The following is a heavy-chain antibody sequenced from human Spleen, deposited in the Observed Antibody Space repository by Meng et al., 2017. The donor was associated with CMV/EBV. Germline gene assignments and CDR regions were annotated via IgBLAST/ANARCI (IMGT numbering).Heavy chain of an antibody. V-gene: IGHV3-7*01. CDR1: EVTFSSFW. CDR2: INQDGRGK. D-gene: IGHD1-26*01. CDR3: TRPNEWELGEGAFDI. J-gene: IGHJ3*02. Sequence: GESLKIFCAASEVTFSSFWMSWVRQAPGKGLEWVANINQDGRGKYYVDSVRGRFTISRDNAKNSLYLQMNSLRAEDTAVYYCTRPNEWELGEGAFDIWGQGTMVTVSS.